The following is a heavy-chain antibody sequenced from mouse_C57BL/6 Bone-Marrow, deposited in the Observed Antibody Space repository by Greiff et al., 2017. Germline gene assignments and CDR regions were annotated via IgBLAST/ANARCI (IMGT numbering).Heavy chain of an antibody. CDR1: GYTFTNYW. Sequence: QVHVKQSGAELVRPGTSVKMSCKASGYTFTNYWIGWAKQRPGHGLEWIGDIYPGGGYTNYNEKFKGKATLTADKSSSTAYMELRSLTSEDSAVYYCTRRGAYGNFSWFAYWGQGTLVTVSA. J-gene: IGHJ3*01. V-gene: IGHV1-63*01. CDR2: IYPGGGYT. CDR3: TRRGAYGNFSWFAY. D-gene: IGHD2-1*01.